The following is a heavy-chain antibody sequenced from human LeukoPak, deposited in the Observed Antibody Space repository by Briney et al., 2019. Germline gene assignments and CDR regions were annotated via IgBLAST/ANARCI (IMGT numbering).Heavy chain of an antibody. V-gene: IGHV3-21*01. Sequence: GGSLRLSCAASGFTFSSYSMNWVRQAPVKGLEWVSSISSSSSYIYYADSVKGRFTISRDNAKNSLYLQMNSLRAEDTAVYYCARDLGYYGSGSYLDYWGQGTLVTVSS. CDR2: ISSSSSYI. CDR3: ARDLGYYGSGSYLDY. CDR1: GFTFSSYS. J-gene: IGHJ4*02. D-gene: IGHD3-10*01.